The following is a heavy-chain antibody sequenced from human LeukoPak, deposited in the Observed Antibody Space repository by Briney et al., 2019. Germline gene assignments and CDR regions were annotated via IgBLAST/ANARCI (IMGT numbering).Heavy chain of an antibody. CDR3: AREVWDYADLGALDI. V-gene: IGHV4-59*01. CDR2: IYYSGST. Sequence: PSETLSLTCSVSGGSISIYYWSWIRQPPGKGLEWIGYIYYSGSTNYNPSLKSRVTISVDTSKNQFSLKLSSVTAADTAVYYCAREVWDYADLGALDIWGQGTMVTVSS. J-gene: IGHJ3*02. CDR1: GGSISIYY. D-gene: IGHD4-17*01.